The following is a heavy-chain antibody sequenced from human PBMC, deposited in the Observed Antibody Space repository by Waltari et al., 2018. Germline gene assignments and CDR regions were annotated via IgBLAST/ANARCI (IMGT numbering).Heavy chain of an antibody. CDR3: ARFSTSIAARAGLDAFDI. J-gene: IGHJ3*02. Sequence: QVQLQESGPGLVKPSETLSLTCAVSGYSISSGYYWGWIRQPPGKGLEWIGSIYHSGSTYYNPYRKSRVTISVETSKNQCALKLSSVTAADTAVYYCARFSTSIAARAGLDAFDIWGQGTMVTVSS. CDR1: GYSISSGYY. D-gene: IGHD6-6*01. CDR2: IYHSGST. V-gene: IGHV4-38-2*01.